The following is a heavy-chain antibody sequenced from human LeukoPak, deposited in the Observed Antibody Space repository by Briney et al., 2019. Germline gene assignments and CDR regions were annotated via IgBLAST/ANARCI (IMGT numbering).Heavy chain of an antibody. Sequence: SETLSLTCAVSGDSIYSGGYSWSWIRQPPGTGLEWIGYIYYSGSTYYNPSLKSRVTISVDMSKNQFSLKLSSVTAADTAVYYCARQPRITYYYGSGTNWFDPWGQGTLVTVSS. J-gene: IGHJ5*02. CDR3: ARQPRITYYYGSGTNWFDP. V-gene: IGHV4-30-4*07. CDR1: GDSIYSGGYS. CDR2: IYYSGST. D-gene: IGHD3-10*01.